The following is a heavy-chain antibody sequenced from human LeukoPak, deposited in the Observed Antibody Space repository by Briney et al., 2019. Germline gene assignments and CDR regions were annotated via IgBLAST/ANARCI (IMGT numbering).Heavy chain of an antibody. V-gene: IGHV1-69*10. J-gene: IGHJ6*04. D-gene: IGHD3-3*01. CDR3: AGIPVFGVVLHQEPV. CDR1: GYTFTGYY. CDR2: FIPILGTA. Sequence: SVKVSCKASGYTFTGYYVHWVRQAPGQGLEWMGVFIPILGTANSTQKFQDRVTITADISTNTVYMELSSLRSEDTAVYFCAGIPVFGVVLHQEPVWGKGTTVTVSS.